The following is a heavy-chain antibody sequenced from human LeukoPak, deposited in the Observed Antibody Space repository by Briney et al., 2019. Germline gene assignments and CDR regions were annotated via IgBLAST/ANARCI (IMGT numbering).Heavy chain of an antibody. V-gene: IGHV4-39*07. J-gene: IGHJ4*02. CDR2: IYYSGST. CDR3: ARGRRDGYVFDY. CDR1: GGSISSSSYY. Sequence: SDTLSLTCTVSGGSISSSSYYWGWIRQPPGKGLEWIGSIYYSGSTYYNPSLKSRVTISVDTSKNQFSLKLSSVTAADTAVYYCARGRRDGYVFDYWGQGTLVTVSS. D-gene: IGHD5-24*01.